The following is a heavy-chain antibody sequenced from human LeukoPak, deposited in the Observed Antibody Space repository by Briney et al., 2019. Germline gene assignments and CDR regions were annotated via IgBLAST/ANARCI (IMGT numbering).Heavy chain of an antibody. J-gene: IGHJ4*02. CDR3: ARAIGFSGSFYFDY. V-gene: IGHV3-21*01. CDR2: ISSSSSYI. D-gene: IGHD1-26*01. Sequence: PGGSLRLSCAASGFTFSSYSMNWVRQAPGKGLEWVSSISSSSSYIYYADSVKGRFTISRDNAKNSLYLQMNSLRAEDTAVYYCARAIGFSGSFYFDYWGQGTLVTVSS. CDR1: GFTFSSYS.